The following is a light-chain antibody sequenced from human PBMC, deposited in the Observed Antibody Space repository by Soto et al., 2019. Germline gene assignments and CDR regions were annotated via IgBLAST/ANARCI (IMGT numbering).Light chain of an antibody. J-gene: IGKJ2*01. CDR1: QGISSY. CDR3: QQLNSYPRT. Sequence: IPLTQSPSSLSASVGDRVTITCRASQGISSYLAWYQQKPGKAPKLLIYAASTLQSGVPSRFSGSGSGTDFTLTISSLQPGDFATYYCQQLNSYPRTFGQGTKLEIK. CDR2: AAS. V-gene: IGKV1-9*01.